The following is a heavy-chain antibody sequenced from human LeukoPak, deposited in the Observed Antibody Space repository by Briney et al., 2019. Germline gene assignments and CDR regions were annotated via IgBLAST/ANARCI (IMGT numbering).Heavy chain of an antibody. V-gene: IGHV4-31*03. CDR2: IYYSVST. Sequence: SETLSLTCTVSGGSISSGGYYWSWIRQHPGKGLEWIGYIYYSVSTYYNPSLKSRVTISVDTSKNRFSLKLSSVTAADTAVYYCARAQGRYMITFGGVNWFDPWGQGTLVTVSS. CDR1: GGSISSGGYY. D-gene: IGHD3-16*01. CDR3: ARAQGRYMITFGGVNWFDP. J-gene: IGHJ5*02.